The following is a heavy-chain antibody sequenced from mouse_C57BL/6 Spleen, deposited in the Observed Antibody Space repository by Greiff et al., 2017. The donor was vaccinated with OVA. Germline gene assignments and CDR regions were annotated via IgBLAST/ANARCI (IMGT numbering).Heavy chain of an antibody. CDR3: ARSRYDYGYFDV. Sequence: QVQLQQPGPELVKPGASVKLSCKASGYTFTSYWMHWVKQRPGQGLEWIGNINPSNGGTNYNEKFKSKATLTVDKSSSTAYMQLSSLTSEDSAVYYCARSRYDYGYFDVWGTGTTVTVSS. D-gene: IGHD1-1*01. CDR2: INPSNGGT. J-gene: IGHJ1*03. CDR1: GYTFTSYW. V-gene: IGHV1-53*01.